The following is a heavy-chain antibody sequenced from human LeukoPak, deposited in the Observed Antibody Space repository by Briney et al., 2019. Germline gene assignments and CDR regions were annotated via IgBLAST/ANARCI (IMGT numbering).Heavy chain of an antibody. Sequence: GGSLRLSCAASGFTFDDYAMHWVRQAPGKGLEWVSGISRNSGSIGYADSVKGRFTISRDNAKNSLYLRMNSLRAEDTALYYCATSRESGSYYDNSGAFDIWGQGTMVTVSS. D-gene: IGHD1-26*01. V-gene: IGHV3-9*01. CDR2: ISRNSGSI. CDR1: GFTFDDYA. CDR3: ATSRESGSYYDNSGAFDI. J-gene: IGHJ3*02.